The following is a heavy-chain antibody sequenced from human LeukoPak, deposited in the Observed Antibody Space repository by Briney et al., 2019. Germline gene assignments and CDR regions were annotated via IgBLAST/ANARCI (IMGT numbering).Heavy chain of an antibody. D-gene: IGHD3-22*01. J-gene: IGHJ6*03. CDR2: ISSSSSYI. CDR3: ARSSTRTSSYYYYYDSSGYWYYMDV. Sequence: GGSLRLSCAASGFTFSSYSMNWVRQAPGKGLEWVSSISSSSSYIYYADSVKGRFTISRDNAKNSLYLQMNSLRAEDTAVYYCARSSTRTSSYYYYYDSSGYWYYMDVWGKGTTVTVSS. CDR1: GFTFSSYS. V-gene: IGHV3-21*01.